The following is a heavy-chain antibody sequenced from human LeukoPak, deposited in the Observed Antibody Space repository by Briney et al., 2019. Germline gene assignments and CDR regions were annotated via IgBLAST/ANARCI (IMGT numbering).Heavy chain of an antibody. CDR1: GGSISSGGYS. Sequence: KPSQTLSLTCAVSGGSISSGGYSWSWIRQPPGKGLEWIGYIYHSGSTYYNPSLKSRVTISVDRSKNQFSLKLSSVTAADTAVYYCARTGLRSGYYFDYWGQGTLVTVSS. D-gene: IGHD3-22*01. V-gene: IGHV4-30-2*01. CDR3: ARTGLRSGYYFDY. J-gene: IGHJ4*02. CDR2: IYHSGST.